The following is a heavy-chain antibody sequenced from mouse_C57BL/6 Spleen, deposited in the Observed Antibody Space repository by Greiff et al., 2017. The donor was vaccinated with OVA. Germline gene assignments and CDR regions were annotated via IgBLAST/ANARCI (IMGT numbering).Heavy chain of an antibody. CDR2: IYPRSGDT. J-gene: IGHJ4*01. Sequence: VKLVESGAELARPGASVKLSCKASGYTFTSYGISWVKQRTGQGLEWIGEIYPRSGDTYYNEKFKGKATLTADKSSSTAYMELRSLTSEDSAVYFCARYDYDGHYAMDYWGQGTSVTVSS. D-gene: IGHD2-4*01. CDR3: ARYDYDGHYAMDY. V-gene: IGHV1-81*01. CDR1: GYTFTSYG.